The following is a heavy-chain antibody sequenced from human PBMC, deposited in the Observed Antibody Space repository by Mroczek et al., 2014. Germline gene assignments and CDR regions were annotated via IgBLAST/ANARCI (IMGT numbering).Heavy chain of an antibody. CDR2: TYYRSKWYN. D-gene: IGHD2-15*01. V-gene: IGHV6-1*01. Sequence: VQLQQVRVQDWSKPSQTLSLTCAISGDSVSSNTAAWNWIRQSPSRGLEWLGRTYYRSKWYNEYAVSVKSRITINPDTSKNQFSLQLNSVTPEDTAVYYCARADIGVVVFGADALDIWGQGTMVTVSS. J-gene: IGHJ3*02. CDR1: GDSVSSNTAA. CDR3: ARADIGVVVFGADALDI.